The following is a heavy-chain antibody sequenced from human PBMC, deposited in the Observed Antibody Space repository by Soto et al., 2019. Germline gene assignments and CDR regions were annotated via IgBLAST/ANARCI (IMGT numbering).Heavy chain of an antibody. Sequence: EVQLVESGGGLVKPGESLRLSCAASGFGFGTVSMTWVRQAPGKGLEWVAFISFSGDHIYYADSVKGRFTISRDNAGNSLYPQMNSLRVEDTAVYYCARRRDSTSWFLFDYWGLGTLVTVSS. D-gene: IGHD3-10*01. V-gene: IGHV3-21*01. J-gene: IGHJ4*02. CDR3: ARRRDSTSWFLFDY. CDR1: GFGFGTVS. CDR2: ISFSGDHI.